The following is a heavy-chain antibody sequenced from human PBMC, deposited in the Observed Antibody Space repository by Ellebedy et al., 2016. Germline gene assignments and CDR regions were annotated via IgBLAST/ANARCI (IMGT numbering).Heavy chain of an antibody. Sequence: SGPTLVXPTQTLTLTCTFSGFSLRTNEVGVGWIRQPPGKALECLALVYWNDDNYYSPSLRSRLTITKDTSRNRVVLTMTNMDPVDTATYYCAHSARYYDFLTGFYSLFDYWGQGTLVTVSS. CDR2: VYWNDDN. D-gene: IGHD3-9*01. CDR3: AHSARYYDFLTGFYSLFDY. CDR1: GFSLRTNEVG. J-gene: IGHJ4*02. V-gene: IGHV2-5*01.